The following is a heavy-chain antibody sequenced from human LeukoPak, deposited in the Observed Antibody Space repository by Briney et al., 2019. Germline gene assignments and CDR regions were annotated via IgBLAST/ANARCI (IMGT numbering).Heavy chain of an antibody. V-gene: IGHV1-2*02. D-gene: IGHD6-13*01. CDR2: INPNSGGT. J-gene: IGHJ4*02. CDR3: ARDKVRIAAAGDYYFDY. Sequence: ASVKVSCKASGYTFTGYYMHWVRQAPGRGLEWMGWINPNSGGTNYAQKFQGRVTMTRDTSISTAYMELSRLRSDDTAVYYCARDKVRIAAAGDYYFDYWGQGTLVTVSS. CDR1: GYTFTGYY.